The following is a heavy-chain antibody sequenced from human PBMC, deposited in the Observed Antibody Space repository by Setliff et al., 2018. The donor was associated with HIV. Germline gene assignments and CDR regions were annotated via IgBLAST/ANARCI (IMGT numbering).Heavy chain of an antibody. CDR2: IYYSGSN. Sequence: SETLSLTCTVSGGSISSHFWSWIRQPPGKGLEWIGSIYYSGSNNYNPSLKSRVTISVVTSKNHFSLKLSSVTAADTAVYYCARGTLYYDYVWGTPFPFDYWGQGTLVTVSS. CDR3: ARGTLYYDYVWGTPFPFDY. J-gene: IGHJ4*02. V-gene: IGHV4-59*11. CDR1: GGSISSHF. D-gene: IGHD3-16*01.